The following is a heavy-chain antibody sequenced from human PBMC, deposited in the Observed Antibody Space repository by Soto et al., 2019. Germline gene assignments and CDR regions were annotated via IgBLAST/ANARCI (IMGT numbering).Heavy chain of an antibody. CDR2: INGDGSDT. J-gene: IGHJ5*02. CDR1: RFTFSSYW. CDR3: AREGMGFSNWFDP. V-gene: IGHV3-74*01. D-gene: IGHD2-8*01. Sequence: GGSLRLSCAASRFTFSSYWMHWVRQAPGAGLVWVSRINGDGSDTGYADSVKGRFTISRDNAKNTLYLQMNSLRAEDTAVYFCAREGMGFSNWFDPSGQGTLVTVSS.